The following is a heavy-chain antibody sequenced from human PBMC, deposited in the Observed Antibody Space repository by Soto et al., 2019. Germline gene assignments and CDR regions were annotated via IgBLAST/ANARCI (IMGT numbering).Heavy chain of an antibody. CDR2: INHSGSA. V-gene: IGHV4-34*01. CDR3: ARVSDY. CDR1: GGSFIDYS. J-gene: IGHJ4*02. Sequence: QVLLQQWGARRLKPSETLSLTCAVYGGSFIDYSWGWIRQSPGTGLEWIGEINHSGSANDNPSLKSRVTISVDTSKNQFSLKLYSVTAAAEAVYYCARVSDYWSQGTLVTVSS.